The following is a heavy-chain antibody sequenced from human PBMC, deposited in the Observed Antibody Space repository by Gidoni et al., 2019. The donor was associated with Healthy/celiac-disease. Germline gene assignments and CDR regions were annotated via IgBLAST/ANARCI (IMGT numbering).Heavy chain of an antibody. D-gene: IGHD6-19*01. CDR3: ARDILKSSGWYFYYYYGMDV. Sequence: QVQLVQSGAEVKKPGASVKVSCKASGYTFTSYGISWVRQAPGQGLEWMGWISAYNGNTNYAQKLQGRVTMTTDTSTSTAYMELRSLRSDDTAVYYCARDILKSSGWYFYYYYGMDVWGQGTTVTVSS. CDR1: GYTFTSYG. CDR2: ISAYNGNT. J-gene: IGHJ6*02. V-gene: IGHV1-18*01.